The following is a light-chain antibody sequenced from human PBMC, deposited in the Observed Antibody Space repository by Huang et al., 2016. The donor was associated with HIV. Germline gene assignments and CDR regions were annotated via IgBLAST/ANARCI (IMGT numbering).Light chain of an antibody. CDR3: QQLSTSLT. Sequence: IQLTQSPSSLSASVGDRVTITCRASQDIRSYSAWYQQKPGKAPKLLIYGASTLQSGVPSRFSGSGSGTEYSLTISSLQPEDFATYYCQQLSTSLTFGGGTKVEMK. V-gene: IGKV1-9*01. CDR1: QDIRSY. J-gene: IGKJ4*01. CDR2: GAS.